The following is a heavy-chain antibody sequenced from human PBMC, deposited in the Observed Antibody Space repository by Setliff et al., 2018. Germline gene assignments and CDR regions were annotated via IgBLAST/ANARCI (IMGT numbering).Heavy chain of an antibody. CDR3: AREIWNMYDNSWSGYSDL. D-gene: IGHD3-3*01. CDR2: IRQDATNK. CDR1: GFTISNYW. V-gene: IGHV3-7*03. J-gene: IGHJ5*02. Sequence: LRLSCVASGFTISNYWMAWVRQAPGKGLEWVADIRQDATNKYYVDSVEGRFTISRDNSKNSLFLEMNSLRVEDTALYQCAREIWNMYDNSWSGYSDLWGQGTLVTVSS.